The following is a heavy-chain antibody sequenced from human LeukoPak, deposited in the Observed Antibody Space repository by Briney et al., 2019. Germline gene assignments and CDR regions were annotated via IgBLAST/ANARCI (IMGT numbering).Heavy chain of an antibody. V-gene: IGHV5-51*01. J-gene: IGHJ4*02. D-gene: IGHD2/OR15-2a*01. CDR2: IYPGDSET. Sequence: GESLQISCQGSGYSFTTYWIGWVRQMPGKGLEWMGIIYPGDSETRYSQSFQGQVTISADKSISTAYLQWSSLKASDTAMYYCARREISTPFFEYWGQGTLVTVSS. CDR1: GYSFTTYW. CDR3: ARREISTPFFEY.